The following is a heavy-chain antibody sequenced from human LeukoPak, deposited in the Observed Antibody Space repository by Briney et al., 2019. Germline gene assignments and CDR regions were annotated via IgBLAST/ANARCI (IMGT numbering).Heavy chain of an antibody. CDR1: GFTFSSYG. D-gene: IGHD3-22*01. V-gene: IGHV3-33*01. CDR2: IWYDGSNK. J-gene: IGHJ5*02. CDR3: ARYYDSSGYMWFDP. Sequence: GGPLRLSCAASGFTFSSYGMHWVRQAPGKGLEWVAVIWYDGSNKYYADSVKGRFTISRDNSKNTLYLQMNSLRAEDTAVYYCARYYDSSGYMWFDPWGQGTLVTVSS.